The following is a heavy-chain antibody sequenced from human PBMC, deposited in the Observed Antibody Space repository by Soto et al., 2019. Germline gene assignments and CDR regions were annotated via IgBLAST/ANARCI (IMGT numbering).Heavy chain of an antibody. CDR1: GFTFSSYS. Sequence: PGGSLRLSCAASGFTFSSYSMNWVRQAPGKGLEWVSYITGSSSSTIYYADSVKGRFTLSRDNAKNSLYLQMNSLRDEDTAVYYCARDSCSGGSCYGAFDIWGQGTMVTVSS. J-gene: IGHJ3*02. CDR2: ITGSSSSTI. CDR3: ARDSCSGGSCYGAFDI. D-gene: IGHD2-15*01. V-gene: IGHV3-48*02.